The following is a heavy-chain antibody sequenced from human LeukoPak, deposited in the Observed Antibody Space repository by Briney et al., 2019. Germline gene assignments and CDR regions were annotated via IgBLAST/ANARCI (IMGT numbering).Heavy chain of an antibody. D-gene: IGHD1-26*01. V-gene: IGHV1-18*01. CDR3: ARLSGSYYIFDY. Sequence: GASVKVSCKASGYTFTNYGSSWMRQAPGQGLEWMGWITTYNGYTNYAQKFQGRVTMTTDTSTSTAYMELRSLRSDDAAVYYCARLSGSYYIFDYWGQGTLVTVSS. CDR1: GYTFTNYG. J-gene: IGHJ4*02. CDR2: ITTYNGYT.